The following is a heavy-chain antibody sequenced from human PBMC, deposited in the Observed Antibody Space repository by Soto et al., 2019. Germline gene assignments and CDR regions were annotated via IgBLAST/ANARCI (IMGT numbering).Heavy chain of an antibody. V-gene: IGHV1-2*02. Sequence: GASVKVSCKASGYTFTGYYMHWVRQAPGQGLEWMGWNNPNSGGTNYAQKFQGRVTMTRETSISTAYMERSRLRSDDTAVYYCASYYYDSSGYYQRYYYYGMDVWRQGTTGTVSS. J-gene: IGHJ6*02. CDR3: ASYYYDSSGYYQRYYYYGMDV. CDR2: NNPNSGGT. D-gene: IGHD3-22*01. CDR1: GYTFTGYY.